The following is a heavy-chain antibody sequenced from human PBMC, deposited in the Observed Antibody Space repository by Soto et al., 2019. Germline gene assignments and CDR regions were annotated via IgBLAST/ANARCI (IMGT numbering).Heavy chain of an antibody. Sequence: PSETLSLTWTVSGGSISSYYCSWIRQPPGKGLEWIGYIYYSGSTNYNPSLKSRVTISVDTSKNQFSLKLSSVTAADTAVYYCARVWGGAFDIWGQGTMVTVSS. CDR1: GGSISSYY. J-gene: IGHJ3*02. CDR3: ARVWGGAFDI. D-gene: IGHD3-10*01. V-gene: IGHV4-59*01. CDR2: IYYSGST.